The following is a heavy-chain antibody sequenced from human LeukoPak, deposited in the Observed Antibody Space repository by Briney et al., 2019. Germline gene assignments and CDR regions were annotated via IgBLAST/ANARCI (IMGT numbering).Heavy chain of an antibody. Sequence: SVRVSCKASGGTFSSYAIGWVRQAPGQGLEWMGGIIPIFGTANYAQKFQGRVTITADESTSTAYMELSSLRSEDTAVYYCARGGIAAAGSFDYWGQGTLVTVSS. CDR3: ARGGIAAAGSFDY. CDR2: IIPIFGTA. V-gene: IGHV1-69*01. J-gene: IGHJ4*02. D-gene: IGHD6-13*01. CDR1: GGTFSSYA.